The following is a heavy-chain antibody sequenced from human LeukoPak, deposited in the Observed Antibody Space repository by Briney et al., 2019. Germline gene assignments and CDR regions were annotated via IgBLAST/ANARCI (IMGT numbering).Heavy chain of an antibody. Sequence: PGGSLRLSCAASGSTFSSYGMHWGRQAPGKGLEWVAVIWYDGSNEYYADSVKGRFTISRDNSKNTLYLQMNSLRAEDAAVYYCARDRYSGVADYWGQGTLVTVSS. CDR1: GSTFSSYG. CDR3: ARDRYSGVADY. V-gene: IGHV3-33*01. J-gene: IGHJ4*02. D-gene: IGHD1-26*01. CDR2: IWYDGSNE.